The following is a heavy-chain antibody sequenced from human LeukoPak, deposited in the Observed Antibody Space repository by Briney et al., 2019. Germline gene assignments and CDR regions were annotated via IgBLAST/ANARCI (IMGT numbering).Heavy chain of an antibody. CDR1: GFTFSSYA. CDR3: AKGAGGNPRWYFDL. Sequence: GGSLRLSCAASGFTFSSYAMSWVRQAPGKRLEWVSAVHGSGEYTYYADSVKGRFTISRDNSKNTVYLQMNSLRAADTAVYYCAKGAGGNPRWYFDLWGRGTLVTVSP. CDR2: VHGSGEYT. D-gene: IGHD4-23*01. V-gene: IGHV3-23*01. J-gene: IGHJ2*01.